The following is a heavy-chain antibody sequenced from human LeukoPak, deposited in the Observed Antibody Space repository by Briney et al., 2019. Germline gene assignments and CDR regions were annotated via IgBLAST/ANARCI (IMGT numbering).Heavy chain of an antibody. CDR2: IYTSGSS. J-gene: IGHJ6*03. Sequence: SETLSLTCTVSGGSISSYYWSWIRQPAGKGLDWIGRIYTSGSSNYNPSLKSRVTMSVETSKNQFSLKLSSVTAADTAVYYCARDTIFGVVMTYMDVWGKGTTVTVSS. CDR3: ARDTIFGVVMTYMDV. D-gene: IGHD3-3*01. CDR1: GGSISSYY. V-gene: IGHV4-4*07.